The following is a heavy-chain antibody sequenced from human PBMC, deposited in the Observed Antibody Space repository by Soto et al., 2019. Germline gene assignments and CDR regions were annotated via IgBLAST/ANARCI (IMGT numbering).Heavy chain of an antibody. CDR2: ISGYNGNA. CDR1: GYTFTSHG. V-gene: IGHV1-18*01. CDR3: ARDSALTGTETSSYYGVDV. J-gene: IGHJ6*02. Sequence: GASVKVSCKASGYTFTSHGITWVRQAPGQGPEWMGWISGYNGNANYAQRLQGRVTMTTDTSTNTVYMELRSLRSDDTAVYCARDSALTGTETSSYYGVDVWGQGTTVTVSS. D-gene: IGHD1-7*01.